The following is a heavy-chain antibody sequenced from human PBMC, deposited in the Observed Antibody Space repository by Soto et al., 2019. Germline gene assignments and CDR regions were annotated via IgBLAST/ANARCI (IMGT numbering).Heavy chain of an antibody. CDR1: GGTFSNYA. D-gene: IGHD5-12*01. CDR3: AVGSVDIVPTGMKPFDP. V-gene: IGHV1-69*12. J-gene: IGHJ5*02. Sequence: QVQLVQSGAEVKKPGSSVKVSCKASGGTFSNYAISWVRQAPGQGLEWMGAIIPIFGTANYAQKFQGRVTITADESTSTAYMELSSLRSEDTAIYYCAVGSVDIVPTGMKPFDPWGQGTLVTVSS. CDR2: IIPIFGTA.